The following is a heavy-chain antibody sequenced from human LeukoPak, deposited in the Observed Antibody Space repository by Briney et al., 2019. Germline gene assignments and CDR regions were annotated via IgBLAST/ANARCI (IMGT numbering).Heavy chain of an antibody. J-gene: IGHJ6*03. Sequence: PSETLSLTCTVSGGSISSSSYYWGWIRQPPGKGLEWIGSIYYSGSTYYNPSLKSRVTMSVDTSKNQFSLKLSSVTAADTAVYYCAREEWLSLSRDYYYYMDVWGKGTTVTVSS. CDR3: AREEWLSLSRDYYYYMDV. CDR2: IYYSGST. V-gene: IGHV4-39*07. D-gene: IGHD3-3*01. CDR1: GGSISSSSYY.